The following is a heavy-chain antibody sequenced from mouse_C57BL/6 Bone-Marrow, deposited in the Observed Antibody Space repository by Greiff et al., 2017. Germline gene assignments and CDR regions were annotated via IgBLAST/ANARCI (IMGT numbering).Heavy chain of an antibody. CDR2: IDPSDSYT. V-gene: IGHV1-69*01. CDR3: ARGAVVATDAMDY. Sequence: QVQLQQPGAELVMPGASVKLSCKASGYTFTSYWMHWVKQRPGQGLEWIGEIDPSDSYTNYNQKFKGKSTLTVDKSSSTAYMELSRLTSEDSAVYYGARGAVVATDAMDYWGQGTSVTVSS. CDR1: GYTFTSYW. D-gene: IGHD1-1*01. J-gene: IGHJ4*01.